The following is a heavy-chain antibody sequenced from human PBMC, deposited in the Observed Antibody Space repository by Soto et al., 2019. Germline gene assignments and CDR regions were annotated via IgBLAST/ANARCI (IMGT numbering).Heavy chain of an antibody. V-gene: IGHV3-30*18. J-gene: IGHJ4*02. CDR1: GFTFSSYG. D-gene: IGHD3-3*01. Sequence: QVQLVESGGGVVQPGRSLRLSCAASGFTFSSYGMHWVRQAPGKGLEWVAGISYDGSNKYYADSVKGRFTISRDNSKNTLYLQMNRLRAEDTAVYYCAKLGLTGVVDYRGQGTLVTVAS. CDR3: AKLGLTGVVDY. CDR2: ISYDGSNK.